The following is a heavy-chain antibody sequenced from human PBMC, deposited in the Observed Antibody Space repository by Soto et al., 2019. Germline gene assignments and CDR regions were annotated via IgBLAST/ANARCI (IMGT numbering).Heavy chain of an antibody. D-gene: IGHD2-2*01. Sequence: ASVKFSCKASGYTFTSYGISWVRHAPGQGLEWMGWISAYNGNTNYAQKLQGRVTMTTDTSTSTAYMELRSLRSDDTAVYYCARSARPSYLNWFDPWGQGTLVTVSS. J-gene: IGHJ5*02. CDR2: ISAYNGNT. V-gene: IGHV1-18*04. CDR1: GYTFTSYG. CDR3: ARSARPSYLNWFDP.